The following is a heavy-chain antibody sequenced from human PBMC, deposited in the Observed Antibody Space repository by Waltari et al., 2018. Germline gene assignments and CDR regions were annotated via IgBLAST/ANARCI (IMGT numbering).Heavy chain of an antibody. CDR1: GYSISRGYY. CDR3: ARVDYGDPFDY. V-gene: IGHV4-38-2*02. J-gene: IGHJ4*02. D-gene: IGHD4-17*01. CDR2: IYHSGST. Sequence: QVQLQESGPGLVKPSETQSLTCTVSGYSISRGYYWGWIRQPPGKGLEWIGSIYHSGSTYYNPSLKSRVTISVDTSKNQFSLKLSSVTAADTAVYYCARVDYGDPFDYWGQGTLVTVSS.